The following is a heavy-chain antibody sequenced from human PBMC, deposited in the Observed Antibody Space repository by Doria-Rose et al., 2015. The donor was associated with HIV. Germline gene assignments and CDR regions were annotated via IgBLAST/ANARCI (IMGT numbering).Heavy chain of an antibody. D-gene: IGHD3-3*01. Sequence: VQLQESGPGLVKPSETLSLTCSVSGASVSSRGYYWNWIRQVPGKGLESLGYTYYTGTSDYSPSLKSRLNMAVDTSKNQFSLKLSFVTVADTAVYYCARMGSYRELDYWGQGALVIVS. CDR2: TYYTGTS. CDR1: GASVSSRGYY. J-gene: IGHJ4*02. V-gene: IGHV4-31*03. CDR3: ARMGSYRELDY.